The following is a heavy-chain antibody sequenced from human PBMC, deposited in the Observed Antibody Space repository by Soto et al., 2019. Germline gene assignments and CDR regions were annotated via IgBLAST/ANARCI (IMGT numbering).Heavy chain of an antibody. CDR1: GYTFTSYG. CDR2: ISANNGNT. CDR3: ARERRGWESDAFDI. Sequence: APVKVSCKASGYTFTSYGISLVRQAPGQGLEWMGWISANNGNTNYAQKLQGRVIMTRDTSTSTAYMELSSLRSDDTAVYYCARERRGWESDAFDIWGQGTMVTVSS. V-gene: IGHV1-18*01. J-gene: IGHJ3*02. D-gene: IGHD6-19*01.